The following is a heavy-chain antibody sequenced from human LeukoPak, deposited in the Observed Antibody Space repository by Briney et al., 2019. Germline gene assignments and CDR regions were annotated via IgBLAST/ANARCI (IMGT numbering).Heavy chain of an antibody. D-gene: IGHD3-10*01. V-gene: IGHV1-69*04. CDR3: AKDETYYYGSGSASLPPDFDY. CDR2: IIPILGIA. J-gene: IGHJ4*02. CDR1: GGTFSSYA. Sequence: GASVKVSCKASGGTFSSYAISWVRQAPGQGLEWMGRIIPILGIANYAQKFQGRVTITADKSTSTAYMELSSLRSEDTAVNYCAKDETYYYGSGSASLPPDFDYWGQGTLVTVSS.